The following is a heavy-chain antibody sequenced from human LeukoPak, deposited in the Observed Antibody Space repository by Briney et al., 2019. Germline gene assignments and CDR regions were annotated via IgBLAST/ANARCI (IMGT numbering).Heavy chain of an antibody. CDR2: INSSSSYI. Sequence: PGGSLRLSCAASGSTFSSYSMNWGRQAPGKGLEWVSSINSSSSYINYADSVKGRFTISRDNAKNSLYLQMNSLRAEDTAVYYCARDWAGGGAFDRWGQGTMVTVSS. V-gene: IGHV3-21*01. D-gene: IGHD1-26*01. J-gene: IGHJ3*02. CDR1: GSTFSSYS. CDR3: ARDWAGGGAFDR.